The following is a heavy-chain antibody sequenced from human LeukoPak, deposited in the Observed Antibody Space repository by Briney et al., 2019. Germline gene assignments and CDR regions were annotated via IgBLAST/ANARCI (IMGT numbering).Heavy chain of an antibody. V-gene: IGHV3-7*01. Sequence: GGSLRLSCAASGFTFSTYWMSWVRQAPGKGLEWVANIKQDGSEKYYVDSVKGRFTISRDNAENSLYLQMSTLRAEDTGVYYCARAGFRSALNLWGRGTLVTVSS. CDR1: GFTFSTYW. J-gene: IGHJ2*01. D-gene: IGHD2-15*01. CDR3: ARAGFRSALNL. CDR2: IKQDGSEK.